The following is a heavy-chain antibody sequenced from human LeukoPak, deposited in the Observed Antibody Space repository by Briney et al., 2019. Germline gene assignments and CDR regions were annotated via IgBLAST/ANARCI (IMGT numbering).Heavy chain of an antibody. J-gene: IGHJ4*02. CDR2: IYPNNGAT. CDR3: ASSSVEMATPTGY. V-gene: IGHV1-2*02. Sequence: ASVKVSCKASGYTFSGTGWYLYWLRQAPGQGLECMGWIYPNNGATGYAQKFQGRVAMTRDTSISTAYMELSRLRPDDTAVYYCASSSVEMATPTGYWGQGTLVTVSS. D-gene: IGHD5-24*01. CDR1: GYTFSGTGWY.